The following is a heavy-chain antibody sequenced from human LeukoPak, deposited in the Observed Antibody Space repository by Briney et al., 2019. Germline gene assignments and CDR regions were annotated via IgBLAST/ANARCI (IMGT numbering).Heavy chain of an antibody. CDR1: GYTFTSYG. CDR3: ARAKIVVVPAARDDESNWFVP. Sequence: ASVKVSCKASGYTFTSYGISWVRQAPGQGLEWMGWMSAYNGNTNYAQKLQGRVTMTTDTSMSTAYMELRSLRSDDTAVYYWARAKIVVVPAARDDESNWFVPWCQGTLVTVSS. V-gene: IGHV1-18*01. J-gene: IGHJ5*02. D-gene: IGHD2-2*01. CDR2: MSAYNGNT.